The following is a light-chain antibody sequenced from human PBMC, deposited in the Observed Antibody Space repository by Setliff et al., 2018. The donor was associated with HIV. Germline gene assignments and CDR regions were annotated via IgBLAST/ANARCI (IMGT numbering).Light chain of an antibody. J-gene: IGLJ1*01. V-gene: IGLV2-14*01. CDR3: SSYTSNSTPV. CDR1: SSDVGAYNY. Sequence: QSALTQPASVSGSPGQSITISCTGTSSDVGAYNYVSWYQQHPGKAPKLIIYEVSNRPSGFSNRFSGSKSGNTASLTISGLQAEAEADYYCSSYTSNSTPVFGTGTKVTVL. CDR2: EVS.